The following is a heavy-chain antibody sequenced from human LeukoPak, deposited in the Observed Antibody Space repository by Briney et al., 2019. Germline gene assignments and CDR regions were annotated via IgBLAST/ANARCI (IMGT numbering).Heavy chain of an antibody. D-gene: IGHD3-10*01. V-gene: IGHV3-21*01. Sequence: GRSLRLSCVASGFTFSSYSMNWVRQAPGKGLEWVSSISSSSSYIYYADSVKGRFTISRDNAKNSLYLQMNSLRAEDTAVYYCARGPYGSGNRFDYWGQGTLVTVSS. CDR3: ARGPYGSGNRFDY. J-gene: IGHJ4*02. CDR2: ISSSSSYI. CDR1: GFTFSSYS.